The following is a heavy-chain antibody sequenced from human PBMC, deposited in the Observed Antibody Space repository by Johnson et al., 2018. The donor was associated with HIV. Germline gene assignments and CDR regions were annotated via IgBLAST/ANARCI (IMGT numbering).Heavy chain of an antibody. Sequence: VQLVESGGGLVQPGTSLRLSCVASGFTFSNYAMTWVRQAPGEGLEWVADITASGGTTYYADPVKGRFTVSRDDSQNTLYLQMNSLRAEDTAVYYCAKVRRAVYGFDIWGQGTMVTVSS. CDR1: GFTFSNYA. CDR2: ITASGGTT. CDR3: AKVRRAVYGFDI. V-gene: IGHV3-23*04. J-gene: IGHJ3*02.